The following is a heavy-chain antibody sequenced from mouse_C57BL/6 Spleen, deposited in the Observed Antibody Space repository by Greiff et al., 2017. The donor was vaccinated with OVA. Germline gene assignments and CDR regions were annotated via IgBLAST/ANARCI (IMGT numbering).Heavy chain of an antibody. D-gene: IGHD3-2*02. Sequence: VMLVESGPGLVAPSQSLSITCSVSGFSFTSYGVSWVRQPPGKGLEWLGVIWGDGSTNYHSALISRLSIRKNNSKSQVFLKLNSLQTDDTATYYCASIAQAKFAYWGQGAMVSVAA. CDR1: GFSFTSYG. V-gene: IGHV2-3*01. J-gene: IGHJ3*01. CDR2: IWGDGST. CDR3: ASIAQAKFAY.